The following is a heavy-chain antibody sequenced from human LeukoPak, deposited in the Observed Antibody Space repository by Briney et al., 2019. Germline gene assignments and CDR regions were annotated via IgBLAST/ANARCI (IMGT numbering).Heavy chain of an antibody. J-gene: IGHJ5*02. CDR1: GGTFSSYA. CDR3: ARDEGDETTVTP. D-gene: IGHD4-11*01. V-gene: IGHV1-69*13. Sequence: ASVKVSCKASGGTFSSYAISWVRQAPGQGLEWMGGIIPIFGTANYAQKFQGRVTITADESTSTAYMELSSLRSEGMAVYYCARDEGDETTVTPWGQGTLVTVSS. CDR2: IIPIFGTA.